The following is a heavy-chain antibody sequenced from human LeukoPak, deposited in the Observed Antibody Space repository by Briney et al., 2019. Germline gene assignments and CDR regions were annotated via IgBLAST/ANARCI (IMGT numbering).Heavy chain of an antibody. CDR1: GITISRNH. D-gene: IGHD4-17*01. V-gene: IGHV3-66*01. CDR2: IYDGSST. CDR3: ARFYGVPGGWFDP. J-gene: IGHJ5*02. Sequence: GGSLRLSCAASGITISRNHMRWLRQAPGKGLEWVSFIYDGSSTHYADTVKGRFTIPRDNSKNTLYLQMNSLRAEDTAVYYCARFYGVPGGWFDPWGQGTLVTVSS.